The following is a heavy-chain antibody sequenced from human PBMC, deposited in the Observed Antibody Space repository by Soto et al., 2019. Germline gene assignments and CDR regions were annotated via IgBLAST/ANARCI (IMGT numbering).Heavy chain of an antibody. V-gene: IGHV3-48*01. CDR2: ISSSSSTI. D-gene: IGHD5-12*01. CDR1: GFTFSSYS. Sequence: PGGSLRLSCAASGFTFSSYSMNWVRQAPGKGLEWVSYISSSSSTIYYADSVKGRFTISRDNAKNSLYLQMNSLRAEDTAVYYCARLGYSGYGNIYYYYYMDVWGKGTTVTVSS. CDR3: ARLGYSGYGNIYYYYYMDV. J-gene: IGHJ6*03.